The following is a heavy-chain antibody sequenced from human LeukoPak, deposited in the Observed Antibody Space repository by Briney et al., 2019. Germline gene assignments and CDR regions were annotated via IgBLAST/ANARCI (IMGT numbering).Heavy chain of an antibody. CDR3: ASQPGRDGYNLDY. CDR2: INTDGSST. D-gene: IGHD5-24*01. CDR1: GFTFSSYW. V-gene: IGHV3-74*01. Sequence: PGGSLRLSCAASGFTFSSYWMHWVRQAPGKGLVWVSRINTDGSSTSYADSVKGRFTISRDNSKNTLYLQMNSLRAEDTAVYYCASQPGRDGYNLDYWGQGTLVTVSS. J-gene: IGHJ4*02.